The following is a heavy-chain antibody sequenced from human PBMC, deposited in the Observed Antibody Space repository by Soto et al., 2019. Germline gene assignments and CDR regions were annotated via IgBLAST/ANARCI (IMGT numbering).Heavy chain of an antibody. Sequence: TLSLTCTVSGGSISSGGYYWSWIRQHPGKGLEWIGYIYYSGSTYYNPSLKSRVTISVDTSKNQFSLKLSSVTAADTAVYYCAGERGVGATPYGMDVWGQGTTVTVSS. CDR1: GGSISSGGYY. CDR2: IYYSGST. V-gene: IGHV4-31*03. J-gene: IGHJ6*02. D-gene: IGHD1-26*01. CDR3: AGERGVGATPYGMDV.